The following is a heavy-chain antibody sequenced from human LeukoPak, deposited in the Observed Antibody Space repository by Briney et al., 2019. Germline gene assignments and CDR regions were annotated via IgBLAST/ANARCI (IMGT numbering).Heavy chain of an antibody. CDR3: AKDLSSSSPADY. J-gene: IGHJ4*02. V-gene: IGHV3-21*04. Sequence: GGSLRLSCAASRFTFSDFWMHWVRQAPGKGLEWVSSISSSSSYIYYADSVKGRFTISRDNSKNTLFLQMNSLRAEDTAVYYCAKDLSSSSPADYWGQGTLVTVSS. D-gene: IGHD6-6*01. CDR2: ISSSSSYI. CDR1: RFTFSDFW.